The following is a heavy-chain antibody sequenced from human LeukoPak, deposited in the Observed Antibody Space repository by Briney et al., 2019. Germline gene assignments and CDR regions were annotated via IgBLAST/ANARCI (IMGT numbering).Heavy chain of an antibody. CDR3: AKGTRFIAAGGSPDY. CDR1: GFTFSDFG. J-gene: IGHJ4*02. D-gene: IGHD6-13*01. Sequence: GGSLRLSCAASGFTFSDFGMHWVRQAPGKGLEWVAFIRFDGTSEFYADSVKARFTISRDNSKNTLYLQMNSLRAEDTAVYYCAKGTRFIAAGGSPDYWGQGTLVTVSS. CDR2: IRFDGTSE. V-gene: IGHV3-30*02.